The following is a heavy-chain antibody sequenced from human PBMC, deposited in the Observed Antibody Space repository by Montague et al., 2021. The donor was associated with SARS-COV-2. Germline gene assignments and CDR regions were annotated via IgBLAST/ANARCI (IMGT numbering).Heavy chain of an antibody. CDR2: IYYSGST. V-gene: IGHV4-31*03. CDR3: ARDTGISGAFDI. Sequence: TLSLTCTVSGGSISSGGYYWSWIRQHPGKGLEWIGYIYYSGSTYYNPSLKSRVTILVDTSKNQFSLKLSSVTAADTAVYYCARDTGISGAFDIWGQGTMVTVSS. D-gene: IGHD2-15*01. CDR1: GGSISSGGYY. J-gene: IGHJ3*02.